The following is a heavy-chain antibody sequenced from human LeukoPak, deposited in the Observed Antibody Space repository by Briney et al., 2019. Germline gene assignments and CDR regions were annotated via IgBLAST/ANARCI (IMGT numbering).Heavy chain of an antibody. D-gene: IGHD1-26*01. V-gene: IGHV3-21*01. CDR2: ISSSSSYI. Sequence: GGSLRLSCAASGFTFSSYSMNWVRQAPGKGLEWVSSISSSSSYIYYADSVKGRFTISRDNAKNSLYLQMNSLRAEDTAVYYCARDTGATKPDGIDYLGEGTLVTVCS. CDR3: ARDTGATKPDGIDY. J-gene: IGHJ4*02. CDR1: GFTFSSYS.